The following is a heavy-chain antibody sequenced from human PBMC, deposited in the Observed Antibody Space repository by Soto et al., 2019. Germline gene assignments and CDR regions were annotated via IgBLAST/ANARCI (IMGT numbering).Heavy chain of an antibody. J-gene: IGHJ4*02. CDR2: IKSKTDGGTA. Sequence: PGGSLRLSCVASGFNLSHPWMTWVRQAAGKGLEWVGHIKSKTDGGTADYAAPVKGRFTISRDDSKNTVYLQMNSLRTEDTAVYYCTTGRYYDILTGHHNVAYWGQGTLVTVSS. CDR1: GFNLSHPW. CDR3: TTGRYYDILTGHHNVAY. D-gene: IGHD3-9*01. V-gene: IGHV3-15*01.